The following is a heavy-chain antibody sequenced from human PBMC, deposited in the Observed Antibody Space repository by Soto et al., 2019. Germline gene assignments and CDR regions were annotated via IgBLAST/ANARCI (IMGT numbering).Heavy chain of an antibody. CDR1: GFSLSTSGVG. D-gene: IGHD6-6*01. J-gene: IGHJ3*02. V-gene: IGHV2-5*02. Sequence: QITLKESGPTLVKPTETLTLTCTFSGFSLSTSGVGVGWIRQPPGKALELLALIYWDDDKRFSPSLKSRLTIXKDTSKHQVVLTMTNMDPVDTATYYCARSIAARPVLGALDMWGQGTMVTVSS. CDR2: IYWDDDK. CDR3: ARSIAARPVLGALDM.